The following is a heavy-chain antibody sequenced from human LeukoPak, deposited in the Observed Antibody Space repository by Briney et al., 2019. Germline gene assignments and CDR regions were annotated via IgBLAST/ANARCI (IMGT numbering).Heavy chain of an antibody. J-gene: IGHJ4*02. CDR2: ISPNNGNT. CDR3: ARGSAAPDY. CDR1: GYTFTNYG. V-gene: IGHV1-18*01. Sequence: GASVKVSCKTSGYTFTNYGLTWVRQAPGQGLEWMGWISPNNGNTNYAQNFQERVTMTTDRSTNTAYMELRSLRSDDTAMYYCARGSAAPDYWGQGTLV.